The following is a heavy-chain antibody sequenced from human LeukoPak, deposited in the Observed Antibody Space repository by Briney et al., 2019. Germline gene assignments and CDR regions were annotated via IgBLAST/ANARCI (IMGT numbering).Heavy chain of an antibody. Sequence: GESLKISCKGSGYSFTSYWISWVRQMPGKGLEWMGRIDPSDSYTNYSPSFQGHVTISADKSISTAYLQWSSLKASDTAMYYCARPVSHCSSTSCLDAFDIWGQGTMVTVSS. CDR1: GYSFTSYW. CDR3: ARPVSHCSSTSCLDAFDI. D-gene: IGHD2-2*01. CDR2: IDPSDSYT. V-gene: IGHV5-10-1*01. J-gene: IGHJ3*02.